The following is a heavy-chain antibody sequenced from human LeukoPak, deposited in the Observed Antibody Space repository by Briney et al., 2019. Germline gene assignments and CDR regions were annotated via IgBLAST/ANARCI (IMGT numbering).Heavy chain of an antibody. CDR2: ISAYNGNT. CDR1: GYTFTSYG. D-gene: IGHD4-23*01. Sequence: ASVKVSCKASGYTFTSYGISWVRQAPGQGLEWMGWISAYNGNTNYAQKLQGRVTMTTDTSTSTAYMELSSLRSEDTAVYYCARDRDFLRWNKDYNWFDPWGQGTLVTVSS. V-gene: IGHV1-18*01. CDR3: ARDRDFLRWNKDYNWFDP. J-gene: IGHJ5*02.